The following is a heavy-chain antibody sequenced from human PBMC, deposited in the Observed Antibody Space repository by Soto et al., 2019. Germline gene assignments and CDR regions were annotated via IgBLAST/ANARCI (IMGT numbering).Heavy chain of an antibody. J-gene: IGHJ4*02. CDR1: GGSISSSSYY. Sequence: SETLSLTCTVSGGSISSSSYYWGWIRQPPGKGLEWIGSIYYSGSTDYNPSLKSRVAISIDTSKNQFSLKLSSVTAADTAVYYCARHSSVGGSSVRQWGQGTLVTVSS. V-gene: IGHV4-39*01. D-gene: IGHD6-6*01. CDR2: IYYSGST. CDR3: ARHSSVGGSSVRQ.